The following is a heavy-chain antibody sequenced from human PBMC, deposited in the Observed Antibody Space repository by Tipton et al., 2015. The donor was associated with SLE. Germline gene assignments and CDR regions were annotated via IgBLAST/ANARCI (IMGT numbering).Heavy chain of an antibody. J-gene: IGHJ4*02. V-gene: IGHV4-38-2*01. CDR1: GYSISSGYY. CDR3: ARVLDSAILDY. CDR2: IYHSGST. Sequence: TLSLTCAVSGYSISSGYYWGWFRQPPGKGLEWIGSIYHSGSTYYNPSLKSRVTISVDTSKNQFSLKLSSVTAADTAVYYCARVLDSAILDYWGQGTLVTVSS. D-gene: IGHD3/OR15-3a*01.